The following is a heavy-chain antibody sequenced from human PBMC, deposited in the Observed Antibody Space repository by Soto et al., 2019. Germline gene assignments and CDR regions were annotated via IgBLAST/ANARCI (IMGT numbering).Heavy chain of an antibody. V-gene: IGHV4-61*01. J-gene: IGHJ4*02. CDR1: GASLRSGSYY. CDR2: ISHSGRT. Sequence: SETLSLTCTVSGASLRSGSYYWSWIRQPPEKGLEWIGYISHSGRTNYDPSLKSRLTMSVDTSQNQFSLQLNSVTAADTAVYYCSYGSPFDYWGQGTLVTVSS. D-gene: IGHD3-10*01. CDR3: SYGSPFDY.